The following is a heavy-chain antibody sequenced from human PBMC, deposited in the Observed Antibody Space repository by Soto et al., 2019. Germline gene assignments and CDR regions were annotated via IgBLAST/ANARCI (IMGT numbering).Heavy chain of an antibody. CDR1: GGTFSSYA. V-gene: IGHV1-69*01. D-gene: IGHD3-22*01. CDR2: IIPIFGTA. J-gene: IGHJ4*02. CDR3: ASTYDSSGYYLFDY. Sequence: QVQLVQSGAEVKKPGSSVKVSCKASGGTFSSYAISWVRQAPGQGLEWMGGIIPIFGTANYAQKFQGRVTITADESTSRAYMELSSLISEDTAVYYCASTYDSSGYYLFDYWCQGTLVTVSS.